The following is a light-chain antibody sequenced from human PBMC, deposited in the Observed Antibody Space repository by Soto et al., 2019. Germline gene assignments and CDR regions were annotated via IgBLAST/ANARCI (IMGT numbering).Light chain of an antibody. CDR2: LGS. J-gene: IGKJ2*01. V-gene: IGKV2-28*01. CDR3: MQALQTPWT. CDR1: QSLLHSNGYNY. Sequence: DLVMTQSPLSLPVTPGEPASISCRSSQSLLHSNGYNYLDWYLEKPGQSPQLLIYLGSNRASGVPDRFSSSGSGTDFTLKISRVEAEDVGVYYCMQALQTPWTFGQGAKLEIK.